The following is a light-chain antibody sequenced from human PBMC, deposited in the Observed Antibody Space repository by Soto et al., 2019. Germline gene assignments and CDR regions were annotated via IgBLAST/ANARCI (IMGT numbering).Light chain of an antibody. CDR3: CSYAGSFTWV. J-gene: IGLJ3*02. Sequence: QSALTQPRSVSESPGQSVTISCSGTSSDVGAYKYVSWYQQHPGKAPKLMIYDVSKRPSGVPDRFSGSKSGSTASLTISGLRAEDEADYYCCSYAGSFTWVFGGGTKLTVL. CDR2: DVS. V-gene: IGLV2-11*01. CDR1: SSDVGAYKY.